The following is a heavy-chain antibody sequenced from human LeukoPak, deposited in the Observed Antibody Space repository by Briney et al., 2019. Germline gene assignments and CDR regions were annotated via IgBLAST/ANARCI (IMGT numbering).Heavy chain of an antibody. V-gene: IGHV1-69*13. Sequence: SVKVSCEASGGTFSSYAISWVRQAPGQGLEWMGGIIPIFGTANYAQKFQGRVTITADESTSTAYMELSSLRSEDTAVYYCARDEGYCSGGSCYYNSWFDPWGQGTLVTVSS. D-gene: IGHD2-15*01. CDR1: GGTFSSYA. CDR3: ARDEGYCSGGSCYYNSWFDP. CDR2: IIPIFGTA. J-gene: IGHJ5*02.